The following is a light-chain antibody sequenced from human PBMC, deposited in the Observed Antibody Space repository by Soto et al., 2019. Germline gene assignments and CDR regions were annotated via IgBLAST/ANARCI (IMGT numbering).Light chain of an antibody. CDR1: QSVSSN. CDR3: QQYNNWPRPT. V-gene: IGKV3-15*01. J-gene: IGKJ1*01. CDR2: GAS. Sequence: EVVMPQSPATLSVSPGERATLSCRASQSVSSNLAWYQQKPGQAPRLLIYGASTRATGIPARFSGSGSGTEFTLTISSLQSEDFAVYYCQQYNNWPRPTFGQGTKVDIK.